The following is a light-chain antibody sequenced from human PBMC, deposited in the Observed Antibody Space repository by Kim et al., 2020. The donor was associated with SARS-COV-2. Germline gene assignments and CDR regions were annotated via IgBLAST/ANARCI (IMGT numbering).Light chain of an antibody. CDR3: QQAHSYPWT. V-gene: IGKV1-12*01. CDR2: AAS. J-gene: IGKJ1*01. CDR1: QGVNKY. Sequence: ASVGDTVTSSCRASQGVNKYLAWYRQKPGTAPKLRIYAASSLHSGVPSRFSGSGSGTDFTLTITSLQPEDFATYYCQQAHSYPWTFGQGTKVDIK.